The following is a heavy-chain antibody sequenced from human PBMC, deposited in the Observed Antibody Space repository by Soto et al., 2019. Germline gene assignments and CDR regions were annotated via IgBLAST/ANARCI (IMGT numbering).Heavy chain of an antibody. Sequence: GGSLRLSCAASGFVVTDYYMSWVRQAPGKGLEWVAVFLIGGDTHYGESVKGRFTISRDNAKNSLYLQMNSLRAEDTAFYYCAKDTGPNWGQGTLVTVSS. CDR2: FLIGGDT. CDR1: GFVVTDYY. J-gene: IGHJ4*02. V-gene: IGHV3-53*01. CDR3: AKDTGPN.